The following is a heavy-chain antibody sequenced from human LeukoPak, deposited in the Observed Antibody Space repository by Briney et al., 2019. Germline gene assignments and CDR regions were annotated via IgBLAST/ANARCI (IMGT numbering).Heavy chain of an antibody. CDR1: GFTFSSYA. Sequence: GGSLRLSCAASGFTFSSYAMSWVHQAPGKGLEWVAQTKQDGSEKYYVDSVKGRFTTSRDKNSLFLQMNSVRAEDTAVYYCVGWGISGITNHWGQGTLVTVSS. V-gene: IGHV3-7*01. D-gene: IGHD1-7*01. CDR3: VGWGISGITNH. CDR2: TKQDGSEK. J-gene: IGHJ4*02.